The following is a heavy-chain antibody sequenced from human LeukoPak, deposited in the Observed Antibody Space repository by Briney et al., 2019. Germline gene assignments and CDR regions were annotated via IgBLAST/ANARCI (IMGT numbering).Heavy chain of an antibody. Sequence: SETLSLTCTVSGGSISSSSYYWGWIRQPPGKGLEWIGSIYYSGSTYYNPSLKSRVAISVATSKSQFSLKLSSVTAADTAVYYCATEEKYYYDSSGYFAYWGQGTLVTVSS. J-gene: IGHJ4*02. CDR1: GGSISSSSYY. V-gene: IGHV4-39*07. D-gene: IGHD3-22*01. CDR2: IYYSGST. CDR3: ATEEKYYYDSSGYFAY.